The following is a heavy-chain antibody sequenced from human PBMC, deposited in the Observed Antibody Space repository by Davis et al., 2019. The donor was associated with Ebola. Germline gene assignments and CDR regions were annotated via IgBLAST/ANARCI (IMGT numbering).Heavy chain of an antibody. V-gene: IGHV3-21*01. CDR1: GFTFSSYS. CDR3: ARSASASFDI. D-gene: IGHD2-2*01. CDR2: ISSSSSYI. J-gene: IGHJ3*02. Sequence: GESLKISCAASGFTFSSYSMNWVRQAPGKGLEWVSSISSSSSYIYYADSVKGRFTISRDNAKNSLYLQMNSLRAEDTAVYYCARSASASFDIWGTGTMVTVSS.